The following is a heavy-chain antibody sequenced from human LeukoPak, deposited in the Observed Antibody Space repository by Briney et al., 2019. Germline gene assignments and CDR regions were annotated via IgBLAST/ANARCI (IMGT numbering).Heavy chain of an antibody. V-gene: IGHV3-23*01. CDR1: GFTFSSYA. Sequence: GSLRLSCAASGFTFSSYAMSWVRQAPGKGLEWVSAISGSGGSTYYADSVKGRFTISRDNSKNTLYLQMNSLRAEDTAVYYCAKLLRYFDWLYNDYWGQGTLVTVSS. CDR3: AKLLRYFDWLYNDY. CDR2: ISGSGGST. D-gene: IGHD3-9*01. J-gene: IGHJ4*02.